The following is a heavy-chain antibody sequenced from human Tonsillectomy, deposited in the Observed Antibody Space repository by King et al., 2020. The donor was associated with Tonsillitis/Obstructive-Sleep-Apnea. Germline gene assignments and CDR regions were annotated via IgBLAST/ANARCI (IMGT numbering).Heavy chain of an antibody. CDR1: GFTFSSYA. CDR3: AKRGYCNSTSCPYYFDY. D-gene: IGHD2-2*01. V-gene: IGHV3-23*04. CDR2: ISGSGGST. J-gene: IGHJ4*02. Sequence: VQLVESGGGLVHPGGSLRLSCSASGFTFSSYAVNWVRQAPGKGLEWVSAISGSGGSTYYADSVKGRFTISRDNSKNTLYLQMNSLRAEDTAVYYCAKRGYCNSTSCPYYFDYWGQGTLLTVSS.